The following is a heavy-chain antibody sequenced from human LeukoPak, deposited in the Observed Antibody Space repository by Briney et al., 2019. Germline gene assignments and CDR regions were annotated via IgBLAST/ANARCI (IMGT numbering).Heavy chain of an antibody. J-gene: IGHJ6*02. D-gene: IGHD5-18*01. CDR3: ARDLAPGDTAMAHYYYYGVDV. V-gene: IGHV1-2*02. CDR1: GYTFTGYH. CDR2: INPNSGGT. Sequence: GASVKVSCKASGYTFTGYHMHWVRQAPGQGLEWMGWINPNSGGTNYAQKFQGRVTMTRDTSISTAYMELSRLRSDDTAVYYCARDLAPGDTAMAHYYYYGVDVWGQGTTVTVSS.